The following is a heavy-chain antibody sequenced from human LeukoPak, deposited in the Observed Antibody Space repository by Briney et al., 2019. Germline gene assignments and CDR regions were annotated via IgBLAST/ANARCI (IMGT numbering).Heavy chain of an antibody. Sequence: SETLSLTCTVSGGSISSYYWSWIRQPPGKGLEWIGYIYCSGSTNYNPSLKSRVTISVDTSKNQFSLKLSSVTAADTAVYYCARVLSQYSSSSFNWFDPWGQGTLVTVSS. CDR2: IYCSGST. CDR3: ARVLSQYSSSSFNWFDP. CDR1: GGSISSYY. J-gene: IGHJ5*02. V-gene: IGHV4-59*01. D-gene: IGHD6-6*01.